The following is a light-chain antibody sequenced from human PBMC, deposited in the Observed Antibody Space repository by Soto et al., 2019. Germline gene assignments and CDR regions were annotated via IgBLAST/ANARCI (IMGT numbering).Light chain of an antibody. Sequence: DIPMTQSPSSLSASVGDRVTVTCRASQNISNYLNWYQQKPGKAPKFLIYTSSSLQSGVPSRFSGSGSGTDFTLTISSLQPEDFVTYYCQQSYSIPHTFGQGTKLEIK. J-gene: IGKJ2*01. CDR2: TSS. V-gene: IGKV1-39*01. CDR1: QNISNY. CDR3: QQSYSIPHT.